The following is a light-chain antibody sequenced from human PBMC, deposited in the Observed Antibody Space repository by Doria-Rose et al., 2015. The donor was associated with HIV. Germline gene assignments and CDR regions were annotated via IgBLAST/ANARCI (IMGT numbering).Light chain of an antibody. CDR2: YTS. Sequence: DIQMTQTTSSLSASLGDRVTISCSASQGISNYLNWYQQKPAGTVKLLIYYTSSLHSGVPSRVSGSGSGTDYSLTISNLEPEDIATYYCQRYSKLPYTFGGGTKLEIK. V-gene: IGKV1-27*01. CDR1: QGISNY. CDR3: QRYSKLPYT. J-gene: IGKJ4*02.